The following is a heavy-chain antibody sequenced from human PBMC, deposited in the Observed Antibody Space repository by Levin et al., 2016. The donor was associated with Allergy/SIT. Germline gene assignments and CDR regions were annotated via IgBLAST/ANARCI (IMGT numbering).Heavy chain of an antibody. CDR2: LIPIFNTP. Sequence: SVKVSCKASGGTFRNSGINWVRQAPGQGLEWIGVLIPIFNTPHYAPSFQGRVTITADESTSTVYMELRSLRSEDTAVYYCAREGDRTRVLFFYYGMDVWGQGTTVNVSS. CDR1: GGTFRNSG. D-gene: IGHD2-2*01. CDR3: AREGDRTRVLFFYYGMDV. J-gene: IGHJ6*02. V-gene: IGHV1-69*13.